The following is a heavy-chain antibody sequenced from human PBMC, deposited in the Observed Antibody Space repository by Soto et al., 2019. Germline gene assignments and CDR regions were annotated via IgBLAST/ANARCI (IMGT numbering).Heavy chain of an antibody. Sequence: SETLSLTCTVSGGSITGGSISSTTYYWGWMRQPPGKGLEWIASFFIGGNTYYNPSLKSRVTTSVDTSKNQFSLKLSSVTAADTAVYYCARSPHIQLWSYPSDYWGQGTLVTVSS. V-gene: IGHV4-39*07. CDR3: ARSPHIQLWSYPSDY. D-gene: IGHD5-18*01. CDR1: GGSITGGSISSTTYY. J-gene: IGHJ4*02. CDR2: FFIGGNT.